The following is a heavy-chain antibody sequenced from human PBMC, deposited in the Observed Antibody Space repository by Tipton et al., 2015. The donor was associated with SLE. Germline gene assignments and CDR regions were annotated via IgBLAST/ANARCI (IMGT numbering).Heavy chain of an antibody. Sequence: SLRLSCAASGFTFSSYWMSWVRQAPGKGLEWVANIKQDGSEKYYVDSVKGRFTISRDNAKNSLYLQMNSLRAEDTAVYYCTTGTRYSSGWGYWGQGTLVTVSS. CDR3: TTGTRYSSGWGY. D-gene: IGHD6-19*01. J-gene: IGHJ4*02. V-gene: IGHV3-7*05. CDR1: GFTFSSYW. CDR2: IKQDGSEK.